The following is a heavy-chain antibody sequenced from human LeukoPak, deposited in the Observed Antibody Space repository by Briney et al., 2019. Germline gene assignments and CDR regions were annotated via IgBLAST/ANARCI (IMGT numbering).Heavy chain of an antibody. Sequence: ASVKVSCKASGGTFSSYAISWVRQAPGQGLEWMGGIIPIFGTANYAQKFQGRVTITADESTSTAYMELSSLRSEDTAVYYCARDPTSAVDTAMYWDNWFDPWGQGTLVTGSS. CDR1: GGTFSSYA. CDR3: ARDPTSAVDTAMYWDNWFDP. V-gene: IGHV1-69*13. CDR2: IIPIFGTA. D-gene: IGHD5-18*01. J-gene: IGHJ5*02.